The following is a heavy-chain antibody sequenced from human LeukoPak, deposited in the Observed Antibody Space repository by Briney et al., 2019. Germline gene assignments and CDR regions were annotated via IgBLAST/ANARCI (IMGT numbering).Heavy chain of an antibody. CDR3: APITRAVAGKGGY. J-gene: IGHJ4*02. V-gene: IGHV3-23*01. D-gene: IGHD6-19*01. Sequence: GGSLRPSCAASGFTFSSYAMSWVRQAPGKGLEWVSAISGSGGSTYYADSVKGRFTISRDNSKNTLYLQMNSLRAEDTAVYYCAPITRAVAGKGGYWGQGTLVTVSS. CDR2: ISGSGGST. CDR1: GFTFSSYA.